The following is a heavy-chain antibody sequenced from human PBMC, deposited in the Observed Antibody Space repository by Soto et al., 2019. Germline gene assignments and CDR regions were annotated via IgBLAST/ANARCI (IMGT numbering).Heavy chain of an antibody. CDR2: IKPNSGGT. V-gene: IGHV1-2*02. J-gene: IGHJ6*02. CDR1: GYTFTGKY. D-gene: IGHD2-15*01. CDR3: ARDRLVAATSAPPYYCFGMDV. Sequence: ASVKGSCKDSGYTFTGKYMHWVRQAPGQGLEWMGWIKPNSGGTNYAQKFQGRVTMTRDTSISTAYMELSSLRAEDTAVYYCARDRLVAATSAPPYYCFGMDVWGQGTTVTVSS.